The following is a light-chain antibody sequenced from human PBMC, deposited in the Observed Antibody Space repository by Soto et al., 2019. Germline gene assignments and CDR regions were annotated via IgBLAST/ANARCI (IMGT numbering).Light chain of an antibody. V-gene: IGKV3-15*01. CDR1: HSVRSH. J-gene: IGKJ1*01. Sequence: EIVMAQSPVTLSVSPGENVTLSCRTSHSVRSHLAWYQQKPGQAPRLLIYGASTRATGVPASFSGSGSGTEFTLTISSLQSEDFAVYHCQQYNNWPTWTFGQGTKVEIK. CDR3: QQYNNWPTWT. CDR2: GAS.